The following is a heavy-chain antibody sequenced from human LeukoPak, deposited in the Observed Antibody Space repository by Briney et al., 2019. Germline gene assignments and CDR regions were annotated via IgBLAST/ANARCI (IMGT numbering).Heavy chain of an antibody. CDR3: TRWGGGYCGGDCYSDFDY. CDR1: GFTFGDCA. D-gene: IGHD2-21*02. J-gene: IGHJ4*02. CDR2: IRSKAYGGTT. V-gene: IGHV3-49*03. Sequence: GGSLRLSCTASGFTFGDCAMSWFRQAPGKGLEWVGFIRSKAYGGTTEYAASVKGRFTISRDDSKSIAYLQMNSLKTEDTAVYYCTRWGGGYCGGDCYSDFDYWGQGTLVTVSS.